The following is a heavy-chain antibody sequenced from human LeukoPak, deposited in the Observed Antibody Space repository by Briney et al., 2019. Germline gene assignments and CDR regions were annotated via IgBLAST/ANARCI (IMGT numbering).Heavy chain of an antibody. V-gene: IGHV3-9*01. D-gene: IGHD6-19*01. CDR1: GFTFDDYA. CDR2: ISWNSGSI. CDR3: AKGYSSGWYGDAFDI. Sequence: PGRSLRLSCAASGFTFDDYAMHWVRQAPGKGLEWVSGISWNSGSIGYADSVKGRFTISRDNAKNSLYLQMNSLRAEDTALYYCAKGYSSGWYGDAFDIWGQGTMVAVSS. J-gene: IGHJ3*02.